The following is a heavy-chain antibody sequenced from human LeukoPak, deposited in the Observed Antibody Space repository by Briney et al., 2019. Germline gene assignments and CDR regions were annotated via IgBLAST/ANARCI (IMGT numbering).Heavy chain of an antibody. CDR2: IYPGDSDI. Sequence: GESLQISSKGSGYSFDSHWIGWVRQMPGEGLEWMGIIYPGDSDIRYSPSFQGQVTISADKSISTAYLQWSSLKASDNAMYFCARHSAAGDTRYFDYWGQGTLVTVSS. CDR1: GYSFDSHW. D-gene: IGHD3-16*01. J-gene: IGHJ4*02. V-gene: IGHV5-51*01. CDR3: ARHSAAGDTRYFDY.